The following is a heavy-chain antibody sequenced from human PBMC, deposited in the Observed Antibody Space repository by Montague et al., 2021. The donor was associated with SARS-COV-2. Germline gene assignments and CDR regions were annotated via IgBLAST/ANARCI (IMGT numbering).Heavy chain of an antibody. V-gene: IGHV4-59*01. CDR1: GGSTTSYH. CDR3: ARLTTVASKGGYFFDY. D-gene: IGHD4-23*01. Sequence: SETLSLTCSISGGSTTSYHWSWIRQPPGKGLEYIDHIYYTGITTYSPSLVSRVTISLDASKNQFSLMLSSVTAADTAVYYCARLTTVASKGGYFFDYWGQGALATVSS. CDR2: IYYTGIT. J-gene: IGHJ4*02.